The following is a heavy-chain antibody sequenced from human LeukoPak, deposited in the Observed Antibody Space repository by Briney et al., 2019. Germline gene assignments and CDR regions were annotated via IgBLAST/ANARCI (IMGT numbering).Heavy chain of an antibody. CDR3: ARDTPHYYDSRGDGY. CDR1: GFTFSSYS. J-gene: IGHJ4*02. D-gene: IGHD3-22*01. CDR2: ISSSSSYI. Sequence: PGGSLRLSCAASGFTFSSYSMNWVRQAPGKGLEWVSSISSSSSYIYYADSVKGRFTISRDNAKNSLYLQMNSLRAEDTAVYYCARDTPHYYDSRGDGYWGQGTLVTVSS. V-gene: IGHV3-21*01.